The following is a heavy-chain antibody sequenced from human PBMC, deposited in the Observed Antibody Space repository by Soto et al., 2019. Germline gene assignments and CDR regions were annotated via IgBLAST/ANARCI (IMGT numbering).Heavy chain of an antibody. CDR1: GFTFSSYG. V-gene: IGHV3-30*18. D-gene: IGHD3-3*01. CDR3: AKDPQHITIFGVFISYFDY. Sequence: QVQLVESGGGVVQPGRSLRLSCAASGFTFSSYGMHWVRQAPGKGLEWVAAISYDGSKKYYADSVKGRFTISRDNSKNTQYLQMNSLRADDTAVYYCAKDPQHITIFGVFISYFDYWGQGTLVTVSS. CDR2: ISYDGSKK. J-gene: IGHJ4*02.